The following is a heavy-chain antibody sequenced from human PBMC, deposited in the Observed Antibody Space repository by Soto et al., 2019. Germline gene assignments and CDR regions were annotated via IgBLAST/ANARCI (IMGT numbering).Heavy chain of an antibody. CDR2: INAGNGNT. CDR1: GYTFTSYG. J-gene: IGHJ6*02. Sequence: ASVKVSCKASGYTFTSYGISWVRQAPGQRLEWMGWINAGNGNTKYPQKLQGRVTITRDTSASIAYMELSSLRSEDTAVYYCAREKDQFEDIVVVPGPLYVWGQGTTVTVSS. V-gene: IGHV1-3*01. CDR3: AREKDQFEDIVVVPGPLYV. D-gene: IGHD2-2*01.